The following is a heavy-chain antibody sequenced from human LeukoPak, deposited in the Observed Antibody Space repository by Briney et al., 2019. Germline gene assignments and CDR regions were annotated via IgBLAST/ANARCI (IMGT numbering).Heavy chain of an antibody. CDR2: IIPIFGTA. D-gene: IGHD1-26*01. V-gene: IGHV1-69*01. CDR1: GGTFSSYA. Sequence: SVTVSCKASGGTFSSYAISWVRQAPGQGLEWMGGIIPIFGTANYAQKFQGRVTITADESTSTAYMELSSLRSEDTAVYYCARGVGATTHYFDYWGQGTLVTVSS. J-gene: IGHJ4*02. CDR3: ARGVGATTHYFDY.